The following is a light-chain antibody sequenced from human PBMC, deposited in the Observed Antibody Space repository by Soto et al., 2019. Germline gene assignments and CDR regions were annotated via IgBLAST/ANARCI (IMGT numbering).Light chain of an antibody. V-gene: IGLV2-11*01. Sequence: QSALTQPRSVSGSPGQSVTISCTGTSSDVGAYNYVSWYQQYPGKAPKLLIYDVTKRPSGVPDRFSGSKSGNTASLTISGLQAEDEADYYGCSDPSLFGGGTKLTVL. CDR2: DVT. CDR3: CSDPSL. J-gene: IGLJ2*01. CDR1: SSDVGAYNY.